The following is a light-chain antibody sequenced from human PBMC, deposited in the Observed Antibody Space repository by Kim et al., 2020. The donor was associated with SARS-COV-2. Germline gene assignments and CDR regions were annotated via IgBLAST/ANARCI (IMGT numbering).Light chain of an antibody. CDR1: SLRNYY. CDR2: AKH. J-gene: IGLJ2*01. CDR3: NSRDSSGTHWV. Sequence: SSELTQDPAVSVALGQTVRITCQGDSLRNYYVSWYQQKPRQAPILVIYAKHHRPSGIPDRFSGSRSGNTASLTITGAQAEDEADYYCNSRDSSGTHWVFGGGTQLTVL. V-gene: IGLV3-19*01.